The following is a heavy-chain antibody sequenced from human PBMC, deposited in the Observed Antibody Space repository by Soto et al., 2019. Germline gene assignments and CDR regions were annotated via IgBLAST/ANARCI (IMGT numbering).Heavy chain of an antibody. CDR1: GGTFSSYA. CDR2: IIPILGIE. D-gene: IGHD1-1*01. Sequence: QVQLVQSGAEVKKPGSSVKVSCKASGGTFSSYAITWVRQAPGQGLEWMGRIIPILGIENYAQKFQDRVTITADKSTSIVYMELSSLRSEDTAVYYCARDRSSDPNSHYYMDVWGKGTTVTVSS. J-gene: IGHJ6*03. V-gene: IGHV1-69*04. CDR3: ARDRSSDPNSHYYMDV.